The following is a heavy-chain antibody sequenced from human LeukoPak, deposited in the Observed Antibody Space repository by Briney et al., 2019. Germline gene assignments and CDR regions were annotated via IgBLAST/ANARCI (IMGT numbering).Heavy chain of an antibody. CDR2: IYYSGTT. V-gene: IGHV4-30-2*01. Sequence: PSQTLSLTCAVSGGSISSGGYSWSWIRQPPGKGLEWIGYIYYSGTTYYSPSLKSRVTISVDRSKNQFSLNLNSVTAADTAVYYCARGLAAGNNWFDPWGQGTLVTVSS. J-gene: IGHJ5*02. CDR3: ARGLAAGNNWFDP. CDR1: GGSISSGGYS. D-gene: IGHD6-13*01.